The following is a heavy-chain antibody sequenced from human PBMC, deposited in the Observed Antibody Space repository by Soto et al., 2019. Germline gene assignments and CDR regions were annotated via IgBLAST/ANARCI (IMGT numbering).Heavy chain of an antibody. D-gene: IGHD3-10*01. CDR3: VRNWRYYGGDYYYGMDA. CDR1: GFSLNTGGVG. CDR2: IYWDDDE. Sequence: ITLKESGPTLVKPTQTLTLTCTFSGFSLNTGGVGVGWVRQPRGKAMECLALIYWDDDERYRPSLRSRLNISKDTINNQVVLTMTNMDPEDTAPYYCVRNWRYYGGDYYYGMDAWGQGTTVTVSS. V-gene: IGHV2-5*02. J-gene: IGHJ6*02.